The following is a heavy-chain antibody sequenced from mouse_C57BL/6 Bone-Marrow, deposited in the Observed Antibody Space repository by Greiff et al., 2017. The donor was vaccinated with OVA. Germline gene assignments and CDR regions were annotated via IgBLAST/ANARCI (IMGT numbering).Heavy chain of an antibody. CDR2: ISRGGDYT. J-gene: IGHJ3*01. CDR1: GFTFSSYA. CDR3: TRDSVYGYDWAY. Sequence: EVKLVESGAGLVKPGGSLKLSCAASGFTFSSYAMSWVRQTPEKRLEWVAYISRGGDYTYYADTVKGRFTISRDNARNTLYLQMSSLKSEDTAMYYCTRDSVYGYDWAYWGQGTLVTVSA. V-gene: IGHV5-9-1*02. D-gene: IGHD2-2*01.